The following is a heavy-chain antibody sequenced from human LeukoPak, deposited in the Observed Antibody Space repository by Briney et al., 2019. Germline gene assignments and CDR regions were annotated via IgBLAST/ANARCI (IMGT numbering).Heavy chain of an antibody. CDR3: AKGSYYDSSGSFYFDY. J-gene: IGHJ4*02. Sequence: PGGSLRLSCAASGFTSSSYSMSWVRQAPGKGLEWVSGISGSGDNTYYADPVKGRFTISRDNSKNTLYVQVNSLGTEDTAAYYCAKGSYYDSSGSFYFDYWGQGTLVTVSS. CDR1: GFTSSSYS. D-gene: IGHD3-22*01. V-gene: IGHV3-23*01. CDR2: ISGSGDNT.